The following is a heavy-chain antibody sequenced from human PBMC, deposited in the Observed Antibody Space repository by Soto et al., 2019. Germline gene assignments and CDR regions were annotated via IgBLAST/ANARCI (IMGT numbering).Heavy chain of an antibody. CDR3: ARAPNYYGSGSYSPFDY. D-gene: IGHD3-10*01. J-gene: IGHJ4*02. V-gene: IGHV3-11*05. CDR1: GFTFSDYY. Sequence: QVQLVESGGGLVKPGGSLRLSCAASGFTFSDYYMSWIRQAPGKGLEWVSYISSSSSYTNYADSVKGRFTISRDNAKNSLYLQMNSLRPEDTAVYYCARAPNYYGSGSYSPFDYWGQGTLVTVSS. CDR2: ISSSSSYT.